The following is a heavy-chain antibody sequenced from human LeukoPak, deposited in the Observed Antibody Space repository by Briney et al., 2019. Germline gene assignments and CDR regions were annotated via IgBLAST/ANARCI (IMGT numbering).Heavy chain of an antibody. CDR3: ARWATYSYGYYYYYGMDV. CDR1: GFTFSTYS. V-gene: IGHV3-21*01. Sequence: PGGSLRLSCAASGFTFSTYSMNWVRQAPGKGLEWVSSISTSTSYIYYADSVKGRFTISRDNAKNSLYLQMNSLRAEDTAVYYCARWATYSYGYYYYYGMDVWGQGTTVTVSS. J-gene: IGHJ6*02. D-gene: IGHD5-18*01. CDR2: ISTSTSYI.